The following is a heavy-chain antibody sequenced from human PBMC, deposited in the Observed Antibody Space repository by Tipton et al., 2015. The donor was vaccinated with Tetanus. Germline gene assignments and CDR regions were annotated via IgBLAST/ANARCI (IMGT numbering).Heavy chain of an antibody. CDR2: IYYSGNS. V-gene: IGHV4-30-4*08. CDR1: GVSISSGDYC. J-gene: IGHJ4*02. D-gene: IGHD6-13*01. CDR3: AGGGIAAAGGGLDY. Sequence: TLSLTCTVSGVSISSGDYCWSWIRQPPGKGLEWIGYIYYSGNSYYNPSLKSRVTISIDTSKNQFSLKLSSVTAADTAVYYCAGGGIAAAGGGLDYWGQGTLVTVSS.